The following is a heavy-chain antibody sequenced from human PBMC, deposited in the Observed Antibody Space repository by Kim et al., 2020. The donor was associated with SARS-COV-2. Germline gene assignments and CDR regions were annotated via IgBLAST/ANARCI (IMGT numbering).Heavy chain of an antibody. Sequence: SETLSLTCSVSGTSIRSGAYYWTWIRLLPGKGLEWIGYIYYSGTTYSNPSLKSRVSISVDTSMNQFSLRLSSVTAADSAIYYCAKVGDIVVVSATHGGDWFDPWGQGTLVTVSS. V-gene: IGHV4-31*03. CDR1: GTSIRSGAYY. CDR3: AKVGDIVVVSATHGGDWFDP. J-gene: IGHJ5*02. D-gene: IGHD2-2*01. CDR2: IYYSGTT.